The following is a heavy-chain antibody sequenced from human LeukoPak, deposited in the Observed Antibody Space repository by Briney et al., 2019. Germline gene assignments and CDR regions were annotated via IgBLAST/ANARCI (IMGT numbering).Heavy chain of an antibody. CDR2: IYENGGTT. Sequence: GGSLSLSCVGSGFTFRSHAMSWVRQAPEKGLEFVSGIYENGGTTYYADSVKGRFTISRDNSKNTLYLQMNSLRAEDPAVYYCAKEASGYGYYFDSWGQGTLVTVSS. D-gene: IGHD3-10*01. J-gene: IGHJ4*02. V-gene: IGHV3-23*01. CDR1: GFTFRSHA. CDR3: AKEASGYGYYFDS.